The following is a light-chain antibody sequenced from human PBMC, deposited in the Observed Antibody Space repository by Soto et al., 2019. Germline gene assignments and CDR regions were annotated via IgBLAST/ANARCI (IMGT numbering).Light chain of an antibody. J-gene: IGKJ3*01. CDR3: QQFRSPPFT. CDR2: WSS. CDR1: QSVLHSSNNKNY. V-gene: IGKV4-1*01. Sequence: DIVMTQSPDSLSVSLGERATINCKSSQSVLHSSNNKNYLAWYQQKPGQPPKLLVSWSSTRESGVPDRFSGSGSGTDFTLTISSLQAEDVAVYYCQQFRSPPFTFGPGTKVDRK.